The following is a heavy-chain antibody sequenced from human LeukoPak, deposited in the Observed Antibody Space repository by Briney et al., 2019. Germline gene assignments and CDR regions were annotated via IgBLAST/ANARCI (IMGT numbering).Heavy chain of an antibody. V-gene: IGHV4-34*01. CDR1: GGSFSGYY. Sequence: PSETLSLTCAVYGGSFSGYYWSWIRQPPGKGLEWIGEINHSGSTNYNPSLKSRVTISVDTSKNQFSLNLSSVTAADTAVYYCARGSRLSWFDPWGQGTLVTVSS. CDR3: ARGSRLSWFDP. CDR2: INHSGST. J-gene: IGHJ5*02.